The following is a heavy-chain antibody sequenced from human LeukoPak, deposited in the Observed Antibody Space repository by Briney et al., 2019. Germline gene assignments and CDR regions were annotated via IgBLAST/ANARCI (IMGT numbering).Heavy chain of an antibody. V-gene: IGHV3-23*01. Sequence: GGSLRLSCAASGFTFSSYAISWVRQAPGKGLEWVSVISGSGGSTYYADSVKGRFTISRDNSKSTLYLQMNSLRAEDTAVYYCARAQTSSGWYGMKSDFGYWGQGTLVTVSS. D-gene: IGHD6-19*01. CDR1: GFTFSSYA. J-gene: IGHJ4*02. CDR3: ARAQTSSGWYGMKSDFGY. CDR2: ISGSGGST.